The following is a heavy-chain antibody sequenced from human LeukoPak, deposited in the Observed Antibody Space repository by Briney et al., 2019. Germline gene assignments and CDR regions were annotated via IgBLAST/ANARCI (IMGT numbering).Heavy chain of an antibody. Sequence: AEGSLRLSCAASGFTFSSYSMNWVRQAPGKGLEWVSYISSSSTIYYADSVKGRFTISRDNAKNSLYLQMNSLRDEDTAVYYCARDLSSGWYWPDYWGQGTLVIVSS. J-gene: IGHJ4*02. CDR3: ARDLSSGWYWPDY. V-gene: IGHV3-48*02. CDR1: GFTFSSYS. D-gene: IGHD6-19*01. CDR2: ISSSSTI.